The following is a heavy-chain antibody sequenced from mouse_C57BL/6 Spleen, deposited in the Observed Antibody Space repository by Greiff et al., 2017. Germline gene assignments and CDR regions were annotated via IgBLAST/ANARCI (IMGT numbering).Heavy chain of an antibody. Sequence: VQLQQSGAELVRPGASVKLSCQASGYTFTDYYINWVKQRPGQGLEWIARIYPGSGNTYYNEKFKGKATLTAEKSSSTAYMQLSSLTSEDSAVYFCARTSNYDAMDYWGQGTSVTVSS. D-gene: IGHD2-5*01. CDR2: IYPGSGNT. CDR1: GYTFTDYY. CDR3: ARTSNYDAMDY. J-gene: IGHJ4*01. V-gene: IGHV1-76*01.